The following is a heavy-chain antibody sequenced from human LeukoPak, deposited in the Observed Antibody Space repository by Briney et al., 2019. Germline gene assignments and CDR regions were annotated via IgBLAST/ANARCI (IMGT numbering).Heavy chain of an antibody. Sequence: PSETLSLTCTVSGGSISSSSYYWGWIRQPPGKGLEWIGSIYYSGSTYYNPSLKSRVTISVDTSKNQFSLKLGSVTAADTAVYYCARFSRLVGYYYYYYMDVWGKGTTVTVSS. CDR3: ARFSRLVGYYYYYYMDV. D-gene: IGHD6-6*01. CDR1: GGSISSSSYY. V-gene: IGHV4-39*07. J-gene: IGHJ6*03. CDR2: IYYSGST.